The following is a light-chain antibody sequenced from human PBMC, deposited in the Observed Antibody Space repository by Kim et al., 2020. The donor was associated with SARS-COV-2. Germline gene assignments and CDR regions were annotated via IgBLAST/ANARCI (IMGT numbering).Light chain of an antibody. CDR1: QSVSSSY. CDR2: GAS. J-gene: IGKJ2*01. V-gene: IGKV3-20*01. CDR3: QQYGSSPPYT. Sequence: SPGERATVSCRASQSVSSSYLAWYQQKPGQAPRLLIYGASSRATGISDRFSGSGSGTDFTLTISRLEPEDFAVYYCQQYGSSPPYTFGQGTKLEI.